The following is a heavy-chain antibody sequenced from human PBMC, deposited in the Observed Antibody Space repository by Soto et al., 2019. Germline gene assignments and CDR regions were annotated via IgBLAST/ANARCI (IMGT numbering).Heavy chain of an antibody. Sequence: GGSLRLSCAASGFTFSSYWMHWVRQAPGKGLEWVSYISSSGSTIYYADSVKGRFTISRDNAKNSLYLQMNSLRAEDTAVYYCARSVYSSGWYSRGWFDPWGQGTLVTVSS. D-gene: IGHD6-19*01. CDR1: GFTFSSYW. CDR2: ISSSGSTI. J-gene: IGHJ5*02. CDR3: ARSVYSSGWYSRGWFDP. V-gene: IGHV3-48*03.